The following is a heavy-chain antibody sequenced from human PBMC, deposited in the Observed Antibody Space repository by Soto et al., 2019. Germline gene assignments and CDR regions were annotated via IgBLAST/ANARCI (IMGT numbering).Heavy chain of an antibody. J-gene: IGHJ5*02. CDR3: ARDRYYYGSGPFDP. CDR1: GGSISSGGYY. Sequence: SETLSLTCTVSGGSISSGGYYWSWIRQHPGKGLEWIGYIYYSGSTYYNPSLKSRVTISVDTSKNQFSLKLSSVTAADTAVYYCARDRYYYGSGPFDPWGQGTLVTVSS. V-gene: IGHV4-31*03. CDR2: IYYSGST. D-gene: IGHD3-10*01.